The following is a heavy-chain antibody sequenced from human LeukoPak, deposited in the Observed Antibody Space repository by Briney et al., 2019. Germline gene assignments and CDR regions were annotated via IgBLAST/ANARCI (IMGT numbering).Heavy chain of an antibody. J-gene: IGHJ4*02. CDR2: ISSTSSYI. CDR1: GFTFSSYG. D-gene: IGHD5-12*01. Sequence: PGRSLRLSCAASGFTFSSYGMHWVRQAPGKGLEWVSSISSTSSYIYYADSVKGRFTISRDNAKNSLYLQMNSLRAEDTAVYSCARDLTRVEMATWYSFDYWGQGTLVTVSS. CDR3: ARDLTRVEMATWYSFDY. V-gene: IGHV3-21*01.